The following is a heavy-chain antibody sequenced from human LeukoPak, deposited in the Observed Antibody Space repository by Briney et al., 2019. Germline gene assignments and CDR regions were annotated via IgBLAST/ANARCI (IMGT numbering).Heavy chain of an antibody. CDR2: IYHSGST. V-gene: IGHV4-30-2*01. J-gene: IGHJ4*02. Sequence: SETLSPTCAVSGGSLSRGGYSWSWIRQPPGKGPEWIGYIYHSGSTYYNPSLKSRVTISVDRSKNQFSLKLSSVTAADTAVYYCAREIGGSGSFDYWGQGTLVTVSS. D-gene: IGHD3-10*01. CDR3: AREIGGSGSFDY. CDR1: GGSLSRGGYS.